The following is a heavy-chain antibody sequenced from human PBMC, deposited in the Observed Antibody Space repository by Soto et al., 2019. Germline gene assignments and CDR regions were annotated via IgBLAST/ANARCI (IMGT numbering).Heavy chain of an antibody. D-gene: IGHD3-16*02. CDR3: ARQIYDFVWGTYRPFYFDY. CDR1: GGSISNSNYY. V-gene: IGHV4-39*01. CDR2: IYYSGST. J-gene: IGHJ4*02. Sequence: QLQLQESGPGLLTPSETLSLTCTVSGGSISNSNYYWGWIRQPPGKGLEWIGSIYYSGSTYYNPSLKSRVTISVDTAKNQFSRNLGSVTAADTAVYYCARQIYDFVWGTYRPFYFDYWGQGTLVTVSS.